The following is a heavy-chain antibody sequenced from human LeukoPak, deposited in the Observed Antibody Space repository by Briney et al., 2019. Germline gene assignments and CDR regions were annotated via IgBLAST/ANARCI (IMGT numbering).Heavy chain of an antibody. Sequence: GGSLRLSCAASGFTFSSYGMHWVRQAPGKGLEWVAVIWNDGSNKYYADSVKGRFTISRDNSKNTLYLQMNSLRAEDTAVYYCANSGVCDYVWGSYPSDYWGQGTLVTVSS. CDR3: ANSGVCDYVWGSYPSDY. CDR1: GFTFSSYG. D-gene: IGHD3-16*02. J-gene: IGHJ4*02. V-gene: IGHV3-33*06. CDR2: IWNDGSNK.